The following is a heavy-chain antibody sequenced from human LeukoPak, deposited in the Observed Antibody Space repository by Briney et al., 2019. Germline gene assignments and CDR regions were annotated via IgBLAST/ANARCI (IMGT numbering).Heavy chain of an antibody. J-gene: IGHJ3*02. Sequence: ASVKVSCKASGYTFTGYYMHWVRQAPGQGLEWMGWINPNSGGTNYAQKFQGRVTMTRDTSISTAYMVLSRLRSDDTAVYYCARDHNWNDAPTFDIWGQGTMVTVSS. V-gene: IGHV1-2*02. CDR1: GYTFTGYY. CDR2: INPNSGGT. CDR3: ARDHNWNDAPTFDI. D-gene: IGHD1-1*01.